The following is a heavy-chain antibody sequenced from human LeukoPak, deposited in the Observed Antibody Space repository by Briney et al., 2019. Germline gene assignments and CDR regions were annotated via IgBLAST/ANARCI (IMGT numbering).Heavy chain of an antibody. D-gene: IGHD3-10*01. CDR1: GGSISSSSYY. J-gene: IGHJ5*02. V-gene: IGHV4-39*07. CDR2: IYYSGST. Sequence: PSETLSLTCTVSGGSISSSSYYWGWIRQPPGKGLEWIGSIYYSGSTYYNPSLKSRVTISVDTSKNQFSLKLSSVTAADTAVYYCARDCITMVRGVITLNWFDPWGQGTLVTVSS. CDR3: ARDCITMVRGVITLNWFDP.